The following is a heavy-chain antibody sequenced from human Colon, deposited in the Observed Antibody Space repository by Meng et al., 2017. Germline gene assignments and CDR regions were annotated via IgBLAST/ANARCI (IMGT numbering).Heavy chain of an antibody. Sequence: EGRLGGSGGALVQPGGSLRLSCAVSGFSVSSDFMIWVRQAPGKGLEWVSMIHSSAGTFFADSVKGRFTVSTDNSKNTLYLQMNSLRIEDTAVYHCANRFVWGLGTLVTVSS. CDR2: IHSSAGT. V-gene: IGHV3-66*02. J-gene: IGHJ4*02. D-gene: IGHD3-3*01. CDR3: ANRFV. CDR1: GFSVSSDF.